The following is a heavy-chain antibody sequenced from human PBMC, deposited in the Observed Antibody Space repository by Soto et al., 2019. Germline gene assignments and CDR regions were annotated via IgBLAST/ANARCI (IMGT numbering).Heavy chain of an antibody. CDR3: ARGTYDSSGYRVDY. D-gene: IGHD3-22*01. V-gene: IGHV3-11*05. CDR2: ISSSSSYT. J-gene: IGHJ4*02. CDR1: GFTFSSNY. Sequence: PGGSLRLSCAASGFTFSSNYMSWVRQDPGKGLEWVSYISSSSSYTNYADSVKGRFTISRDNAKNSLYLQMNSLRAEDTAVYYCARGTYDSSGYRVDYWGQGTLVTVSS.